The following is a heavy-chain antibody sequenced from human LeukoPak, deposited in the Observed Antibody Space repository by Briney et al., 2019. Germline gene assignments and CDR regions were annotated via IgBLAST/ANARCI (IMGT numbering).Heavy chain of an antibody. D-gene: IGHD4-17*01. CDR2: IIPIFGTA. CDR1: GGTFSSYA. V-gene: IGHV1-69*13. Sequence: ASVKVSCKASGGTFSSYAISWVRQAPGQGLERMGGIIPIFGTANYAQKFQGRVTITADESTSTAYMELRSLGSDDTAVYYCAREGYGDYVFDYWGQGTLVTVSS. CDR3: AREGYGDYVFDY. J-gene: IGHJ4*02.